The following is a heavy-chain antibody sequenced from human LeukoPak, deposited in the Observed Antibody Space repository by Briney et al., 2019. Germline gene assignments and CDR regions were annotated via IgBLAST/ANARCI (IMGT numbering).Heavy chain of an antibody. J-gene: IGHJ3*02. CDR1: GDSISSYY. CDR2: IYYSGST. D-gene: IGHD6-19*01. CDR3: AMTGYSSGPSAFDI. Sequence: PSETLSLTCTVSGDSISSYYWSWIRQPPGKGLEWIGYIYYSGSTNYNPSLKSRVTISVDTSKNQFSLKLSSVTAADTAVYYCAMTGYSSGPSAFDIWGQGTMVTVSS. V-gene: IGHV4-59*08.